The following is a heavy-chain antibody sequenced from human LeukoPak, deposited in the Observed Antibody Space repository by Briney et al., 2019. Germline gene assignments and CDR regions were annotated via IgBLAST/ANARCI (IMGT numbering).Heavy chain of an antibody. CDR1: GFTFSIYS. CDR3: ARSTSGTFDY. V-gene: IGHV3-48*01. Sequence: GGSLRLSCAASGFTFSIYSMNWVRQAPGKGLEWVSYITSDRRTISYAHPVKGRFTISRDNDKRLLYLQMDSLRAGDTAIYYCARSTSGTFDYWGQGMLVTVSS. D-gene: IGHD6-13*01. CDR2: ITSDRRTI. J-gene: IGHJ4*02.